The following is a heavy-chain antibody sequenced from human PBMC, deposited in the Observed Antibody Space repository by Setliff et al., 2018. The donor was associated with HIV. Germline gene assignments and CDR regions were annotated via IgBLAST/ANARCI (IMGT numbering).Heavy chain of an antibody. V-gene: IGHV5-51*01. CDR3: ARRLSANSFDY. CDR2: FYPGDSDA. J-gene: IGHJ4*02. CDR1: GYTFTNYW. D-gene: IGHD1-7*01. Sequence: GESLKISCKASGYTFTNYWIGWVRQLPGKGLEWMGIFYPGDSDARYSPSFQGQITFSADKSVTTAYLQWSSLKASETAMYYCARRLSANSFDYWGQGTLVTVSS.